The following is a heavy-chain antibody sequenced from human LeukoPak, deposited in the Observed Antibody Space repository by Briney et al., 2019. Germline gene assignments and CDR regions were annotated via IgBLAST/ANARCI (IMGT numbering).Heavy chain of an antibody. D-gene: IGHD3-22*01. CDR3: ARGPGGRSGYYPLEDYYNSYSMDV. J-gene: IGHJ6*03. Sequence: ASVKVSCKASGYTFTSYGINWVRQAPGKGLEWMGWIRVYNGNTNYAQKLQGRVTMTTDTSTSTAYMELRSLRSDDTAVYNCARGPGGRSGYYPLEDYYNSYSMDVWGKGTSVTVYS. CDR2: IRVYNGNT. V-gene: IGHV1-18*01. CDR1: GYTFTSYG.